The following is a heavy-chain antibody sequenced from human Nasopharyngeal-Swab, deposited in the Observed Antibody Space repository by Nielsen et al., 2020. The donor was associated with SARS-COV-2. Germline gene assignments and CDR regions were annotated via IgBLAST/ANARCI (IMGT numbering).Heavy chain of an antibody. Sequence: GESLKISCAASGSTFSSYGMHWVRQAPGKGLEWVAVISYDGSNKYYADSVKGRFTISRDNSKNTLYLQMNSLRAEDTAVYYCARDHGYSYGYYYYGMDVWGQGTTVTVSS. D-gene: IGHD5-18*01. J-gene: IGHJ6*02. CDR1: GSTFSSYG. V-gene: IGHV3-30*03. CDR2: ISYDGSNK. CDR3: ARDHGYSYGYYYYGMDV.